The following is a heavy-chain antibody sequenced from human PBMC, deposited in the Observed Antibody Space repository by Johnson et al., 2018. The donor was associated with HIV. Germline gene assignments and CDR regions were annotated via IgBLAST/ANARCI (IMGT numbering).Heavy chain of an antibody. CDR2: IDWNGRRT. D-gene: IGHD1-26*01. J-gene: IGHJ3*01. V-gene: IGHV3-20*04. CDR3: VRRDSGSLSFDL. CDR1: GFTFDDYG. Sequence: VQLVESGGGLVQSGGSLRLSCAASGFTFDDYGMSWVRQAPGKGLEWVSGIDWNGRRTAYADSVKGRCTISRDNDRNSLYLQVNNLRVEDTALYFCVRRDSGSLSFDLWGQGTMVIVSS.